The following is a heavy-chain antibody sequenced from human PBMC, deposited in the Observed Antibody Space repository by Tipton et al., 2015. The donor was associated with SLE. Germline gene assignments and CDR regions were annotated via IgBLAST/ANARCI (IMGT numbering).Heavy chain of an antibody. CDR1: GFTFSSYG. J-gene: IGHJ4*02. CDR3: AKDLIMQDCFDY. Sequence: SLRLSCAASGFTFSSYGMHWVRQAPGKGLEWVSVIYSGGSTYYADSVKGRFTISRDNSKNTLYLQMNSLKPEDTAVYYCAKDLIMQDCFDYWGQGTLVTVSS. CDR2: IYSGGST. V-gene: IGHV3-NL1*01.